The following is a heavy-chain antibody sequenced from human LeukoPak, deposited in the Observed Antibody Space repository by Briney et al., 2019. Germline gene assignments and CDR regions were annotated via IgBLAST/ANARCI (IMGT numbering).Heavy chain of an antibody. CDR1: GFTFSSYA. CDR2: ISGSGGST. J-gene: IGHJ6*02. Sequence: GGSLRLSCAASGFTFSSYAMSWVRQAPGKGLEWVSAISGSGGSTYYADSVKGRFTISRDNSKNTLYLQMNSLRAEDTAVYYCAKDTGISSGWYTYYYYYGMDVWGQGTTVTVSS. CDR3: AKDTGISSGWYTYYYYYGMDV. V-gene: IGHV3-23*01. D-gene: IGHD6-19*01.